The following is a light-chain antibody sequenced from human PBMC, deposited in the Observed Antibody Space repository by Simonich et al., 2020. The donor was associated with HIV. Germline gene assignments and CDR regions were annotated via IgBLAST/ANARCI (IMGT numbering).Light chain of an antibody. CDR3: MQALQTPWT. V-gene: IGKV2-28*01. CDR2: LGS. J-gene: IGKJ1*01. Sequence: DIVMTQSPLSLPVTPGEPASISCRSSQSLLASNGYNYLDWYLQKSGQSPQLLIYLGSNRASGVPDRFSGSGSGTDFTLKISRVEAEDVRVYYCMQALQTPWTFGQGTKVEIK. CDR1: QSLLASNGYNY.